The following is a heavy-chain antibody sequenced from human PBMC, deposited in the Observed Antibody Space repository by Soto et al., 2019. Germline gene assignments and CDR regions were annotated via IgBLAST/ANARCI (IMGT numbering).Heavy chain of an antibody. CDR1: GGSISSSSYY. CDR2: IYYSGST. Sequence: SETLSLTCTVSGGSISSSSYYWGWIRQPPGKGLEWIGSIYYSGSTYYNPSLKSRVTISVDTSKNQFCLKLSSVTAADTAVYYCASTPVEDYGDYALAFDYWGQGTLVTVSS. J-gene: IGHJ4*02. D-gene: IGHD4-17*01. V-gene: IGHV4-39*01. CDR3: ASTPVEDYGDYALAFDY.